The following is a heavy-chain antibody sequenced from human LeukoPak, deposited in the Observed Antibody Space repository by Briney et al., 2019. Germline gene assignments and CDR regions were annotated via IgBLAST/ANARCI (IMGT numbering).Heavy chain of an antibody. CDR2: IYSSGST. D-gene: IGHD5-24*01. J-gene: IGHJ4*02. CDR3: ARVRDGYNYN. CDR1: SVSISSGTYY. V-gene: IGHV4-61*02. Sequence: PSETLSLTCTVSSVSISSGTYYWSWMRQPAGKGLEWIGRIYSSGSTNYNPSLKSRVTISVDTSKNQFSLKLRSVTATDTAVYYCARVRDGYNYNWGQGTLVTVSS.